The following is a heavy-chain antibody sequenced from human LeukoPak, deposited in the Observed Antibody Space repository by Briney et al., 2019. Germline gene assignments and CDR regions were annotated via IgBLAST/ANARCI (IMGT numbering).Heavy chain of an antibody. V-gene: IGHV1-69*05. D-gene: IGHD3-22*01. CDR3: ARDPDYYDSSGYYDY. J-gene: IGHJ4*02. Sequence: SVKVSCKASGGTFSSYAISWVRQAPGQGLEWMGRIIPIFGTANYAQKFQGRVTITTDESTSTAYMELSSLRSEDTTVYYCARDPDYYDSSGYYDYWGQGTLVTVSS. CDR2: IIPIFGTA. CDR1: GGTFSSYA.